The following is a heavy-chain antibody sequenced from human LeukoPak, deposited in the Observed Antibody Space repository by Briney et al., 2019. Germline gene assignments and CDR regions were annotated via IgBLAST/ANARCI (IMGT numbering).Heavy chain of an antibody. Sequence: GGSLRLSCAASGFTFSSYAMSWVRQAPGKGLEWVSGISGSVISTYYADSVKGRFTISRDNSKNTLYLQMNSLRAEDTAVYYCANRGAEVGATVAPGDYWGQGTLVTVSS. J-gene: IGHJ4*02. CDR2: ISGSVIST. V-gene: IGHV3-23*01. CDR3: ANRGAEVGATVAPGDY. D-gene: IGHD1-26*01. CDR1: GFTFSSYA.